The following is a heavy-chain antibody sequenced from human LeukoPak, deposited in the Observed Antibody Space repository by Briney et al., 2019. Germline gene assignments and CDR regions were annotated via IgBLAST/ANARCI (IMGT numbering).Heavy chain of an antibody. CDR1: GGSFSGYY. D-gene: IGHD3-10*01. J-gene: IGHJ5*02. Sequence: SETLSLTCAVYGGSFSGYYWSWIRQTPGKGLEWIGEINHSGSTNYNPSLKSRVTISVDTSKNQFSLKLSSVTAADTAVYYCARVRGDYYGSDNWFDPWGQGTLVTVSS. CDR3: ARVRGDYYGSDNWFDP. V-gene: IGHV4-34*01. CDR2: INHSGST.